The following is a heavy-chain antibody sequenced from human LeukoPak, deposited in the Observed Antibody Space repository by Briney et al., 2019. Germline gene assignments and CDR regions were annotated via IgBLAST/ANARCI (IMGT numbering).Heavy chain of an antibody. CDR1: GFTFSSYA. J-gene: IGHJ4*02. CDR3: AKDYYDSSGLGYFDY. CDR2: ISGSGGST. D-gene: IGHD3-22*01. Sequence: GGSLRLSCAASGFTFSSYAMSWVRQAPGKGLEGVSAISGSGGSTYYADSVKGRFTISRDNSKNTLYLQMNSLRAEDTAVYYCAKDYYDSSGLGYFDYWGQGTLVTVSS. V-gene: IGHV3-23*01.